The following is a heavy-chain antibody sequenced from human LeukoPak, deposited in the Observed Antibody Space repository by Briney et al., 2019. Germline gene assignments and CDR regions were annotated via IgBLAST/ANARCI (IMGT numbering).Heavy chain of an antibody. Sequence: PSETLSLTCTVSGGSISSGSYYWSWIRQPAGKGLEWIGRIYTSGSTNYNPSLKSRVTISVDTSKNQFSLKLSSVTAADTAVYYCARDLVAPRRVNAFDIWGQGIMVTVSS. CDR3: ARDLVAPRRVNAFDI. CDR2: IYTSGST. J-gene: IGHJ3*02. CDR1: GGSISSGSYY. V-gene: IGHV4-61*02. D-gene: IGHD5-12*01.